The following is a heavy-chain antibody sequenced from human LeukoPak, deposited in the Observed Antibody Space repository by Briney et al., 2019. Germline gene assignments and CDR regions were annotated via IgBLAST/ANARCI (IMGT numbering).Heavy chain of an antibody. CDR3: ARNYGGVSGATAFDI. CDR2: IYHSGST. J-gene: IGHJ3*02. Sequence: PSETLSLTCAVSGGSISSGGYSWSWIRQPPGKGLEWLGYIYHSGSTYYNPSLKSRVTISVDRSKNQFSLKLSSVTAADTAVYYCARNYGGVSGATAFDIWGQGTMVTVSS. V-gene: IGHV4-30-2*01. D-gene: IGHD4-23*01. CDR1: GGSISSGGYS.